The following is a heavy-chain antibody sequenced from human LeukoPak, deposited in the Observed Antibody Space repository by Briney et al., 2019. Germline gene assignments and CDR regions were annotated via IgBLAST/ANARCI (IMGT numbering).Heavy chain of an antibody. CDR2: INPNSGGT. J-gene: IGHJ5*02. V-gene: IGHV1-2*02. CDR3: AREVVVVPAATEFDP. Sequence: ASVKVSCKASGYTFTGYYMHWVRQAPGQGLERMGWINPNSGGTNYAQKFQGRVTMTRDTSISTAYMELSRLRSDDTAVYYCAREVVVVPAATEFDPWGQGTLVTVSS. D-gene: IGHD2-2*01. CDR1: GYTFTGYY.